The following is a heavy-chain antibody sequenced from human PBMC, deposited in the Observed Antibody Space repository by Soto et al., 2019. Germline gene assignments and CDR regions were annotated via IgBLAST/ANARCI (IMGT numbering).Heavy chain of an antibody. CDR2: MSPKTANT. D-gene: IGHD7-27*01. V-gene: IGHV1-8*01. CDR1: GYTFTSYD. CDR3: TGGPPNSGFDS. J-gene: IGHJ5*01. Sequence: ASVKVSCKASGYTFTSYDINWVRQTAGQGLEWMGWMSPKTANTGYAQKLQGRVTMTRSTSISTAYMELSSLTSEDTAVYYCTGGPPNSGFDSWDQGTPVNVSS.